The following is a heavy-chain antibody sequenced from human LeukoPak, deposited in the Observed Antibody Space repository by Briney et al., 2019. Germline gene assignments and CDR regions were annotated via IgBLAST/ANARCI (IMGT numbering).Heavy chain of an antibody. Sequence: ASVTVSCKASGYIFSNFFSSYGISWVRQAPGQGLEWMGWISPYNGNTKSAQKFQGRVTMTTDTSSSTAYMELRSLRSDYTAVYYCASGYYSDGSGYSPADYWGQGTLVTVSS. CDR3: ASGYYSDGSGYSPADY. CDR1: GYIFSNFFSSYG. CDR2: ISPYNGNT. V-gene: IGHV1-18*01. J-gene: IGHJ4*02. D-gene: IGHD3-22*01.